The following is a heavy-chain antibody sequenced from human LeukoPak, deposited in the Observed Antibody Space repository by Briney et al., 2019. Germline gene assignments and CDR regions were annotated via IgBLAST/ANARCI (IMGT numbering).Heavy chain of an antibody. CDR2: IYSGGST. CDR1: GFTVSSNY. J-gene: IGHJ5*02. CDR3: ARDQLSCSGGTCYSS. D-gene: IGHD2-15*01. Sequence: GGSLRLSCVVSGFTVSSNYMTWVRQAPGKGLEWVSVIYSGGSTYYADSVKGRFTISRDNSKNTLFFKMNSLRAEDTAVYYCARDQLSCSGGTCYSSWGQGALVTVSS. V-gene: IGHV3-53*01.